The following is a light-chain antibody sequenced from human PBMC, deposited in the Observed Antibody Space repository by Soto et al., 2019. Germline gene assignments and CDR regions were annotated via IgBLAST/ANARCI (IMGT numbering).Light chain of an antibody. CDR3: QQYGSSPSWT. CDR1: QSVSSSY. CDR2: GAS. J-gene: IGKJ1*01. V-gene: IGKV3-20*01. Sequence: EIVLTQSPGTLSLSPGERATLSCRASQSVSSSYLAWYQQRHGQAPRLLLYGASNRATGIPDRFSGSGSGIDFTLTISRLEPEDFAVYYCQQYGSSPSWTFGQGTKVEIK.